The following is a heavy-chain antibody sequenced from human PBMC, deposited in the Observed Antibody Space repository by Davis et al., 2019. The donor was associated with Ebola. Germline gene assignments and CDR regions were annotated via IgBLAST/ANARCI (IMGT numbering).Heavy chain of an antibody. Sequence: ESLKISCQASGYGFGSYWIAWVRQMPGKGLEWMGIIYPADSDTRYSPSFEGQVTISADKSISTAYLQWSSLKASDTAMYYCARSVAARTYYGMDVWGKGTTVTVSS. D-gene: IGHD6-6*01. CDR3: ARSVAARTYYGMDV. V-gene: IGHV5-51*01. CDR2: IYPADSDT. CDR1: GYGFGSYW. J-gene: IGHJ6*04.